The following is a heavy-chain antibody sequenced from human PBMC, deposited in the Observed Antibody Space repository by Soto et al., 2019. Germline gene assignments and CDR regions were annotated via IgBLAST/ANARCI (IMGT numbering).Heavy chain of an antibody. D-gene: IGHD5-12*01. Sequence: QVQLVESGGGVVQPGRSLRLSCAASGFTFSSYGMHWVRQAPGKGLEWVAVISYDGSNKYYADSVKGRFTISRDNSKNTLYLQMNSLRAEDTAVYYCAKDRVLLVEMATMEIDPWGQGTLVTVSS. CDR3: AKDRVLLVEMATMEIDP. V-gene: IGHV3-30*18. J-gene: IGHJ5*01. CDR1: GFTFSSYG. CDR2: ISYDGSNK.